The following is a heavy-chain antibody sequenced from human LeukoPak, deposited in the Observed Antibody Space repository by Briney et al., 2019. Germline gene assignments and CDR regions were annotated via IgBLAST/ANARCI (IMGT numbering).Heavy chain of an antibody. Sequence: GESLKISRKGSGYSFTTYWIGWVRQMPGKGLEWMGIIYPGDSDTRYSPSFQGQVTLSADKSISTAYLQWRRLKASDTAMYDCASQQLLDGLDYWGQGTLVTVSS. CDR3: ASQQLLDGLDY. J-gene: IGHJ4*02. CDR1: GYSFTTYW. V-gene: IGHV5-51*01. D-gene: IGHD2-2*01. CDR2: IYPGDSDT.